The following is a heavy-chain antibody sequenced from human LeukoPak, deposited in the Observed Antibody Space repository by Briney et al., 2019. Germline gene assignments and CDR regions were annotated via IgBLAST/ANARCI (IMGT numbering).Heavy chain of an antibody. V-gene: IGHV4-59*12. CDR3: ARRDCSDGDCYPYYFDY. CDR2: IYRSGST. D-gene: IGHD2-21*01. J-gene: IGHJ4*02. CDR1: GDSTTTYY. Sequence: SETLSLTRTVSGDSTTTYYWSWIRQPPGRGLEWIGFIYRSGSTYYNPSLTSRVTISEDVSKNQFSLRLSSVTAADTAVYYCARRDCSDGDCYPYYFDYWGQGALVTVSS.